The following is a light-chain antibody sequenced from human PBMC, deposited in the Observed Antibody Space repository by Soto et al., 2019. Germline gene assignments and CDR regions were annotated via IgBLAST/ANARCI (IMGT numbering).Light chain of an antibody. Sequence: DIEMTQSPATLSVSPGERATLSCRASQSVSSNLAWYQQKPGQAPRLLIYGASTRATGIPARFSGRESGTDFTLTITTLEPEDSAVYCCQQYASSPYTFGQGTKVDIK. V-gene: IGKV3-15*01. CDR1: QSVSSN. CDR2: GAS. CDR3: QQYASSPYT. J-gene: IGKJ2*01.